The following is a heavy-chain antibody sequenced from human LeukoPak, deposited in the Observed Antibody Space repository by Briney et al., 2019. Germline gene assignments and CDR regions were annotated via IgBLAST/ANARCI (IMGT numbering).Heavy chain of an antibody. CDR1: GGSFSGYY. Sequence: SETLSLTCAVYGGSFSGYYWSWIRQPPGKGLEWIGEINHSGSTNYNPSLKSRVTISVDTSKNQFSLKLSSVTAADTAVYYCARFGSGYYLKYYFDYWGQGTLVTVSS. D-gene: IGHD3-22*01. V-gene: IGHV4-34*01. CDR3: ARFGSGYYLKYYFDY. J-gene: IGHJ4*02. CDR2: INHSGST.